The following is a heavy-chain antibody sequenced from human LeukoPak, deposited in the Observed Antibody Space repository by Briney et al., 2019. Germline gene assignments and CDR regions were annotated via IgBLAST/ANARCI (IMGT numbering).Heavy chain of an antibody. V-gene: IGHV4-61*01. Sequence: PSETLSLTCTVSGDSVSSDSYYWSWIRQPPGKGLEWIGYIYYSGTTKQNPSLKSRVTLSVDTSKNQLYLKLNSVTAAGTAVYYCARDSRGYYDSSGYFDHWGQGTLVTVSS. J-gene: IGHJ4*02. CDR3: ARDSRGYYDSSGYFDH. CDR2: IYYSGTT. CDR1: GDSVSSDSYY. D-gene: IGHD3-22*01.